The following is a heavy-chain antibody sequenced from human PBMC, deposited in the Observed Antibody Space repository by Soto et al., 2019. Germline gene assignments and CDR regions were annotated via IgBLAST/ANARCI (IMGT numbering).Heavy chain of an antibody. CDR3: AKADRGGLLRFGELSSYFYY. D-gene: IGHD3-10*01. V-gene: IGHV3-30*18. CDR2: ISYDGSNK. Sequence: GGSLRLSCAASGFTFSSYGMHWVRQAPGKGLEWVAVISYDGSNKYYADSVKGRFTISRDNSKNTLYLQMNSLRAEDTAVYYCAKADRGGLLRFGELSSYFYYWGQGSRFAVSS. CDR1: GFTFSSYG. J-gene: IGHJ4*02.